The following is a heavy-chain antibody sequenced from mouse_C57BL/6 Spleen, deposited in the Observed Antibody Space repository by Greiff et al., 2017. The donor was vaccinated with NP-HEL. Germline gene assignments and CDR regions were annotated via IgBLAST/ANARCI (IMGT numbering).Heavy chain of an antibody. Sequence: DVMLVESGGGLVQPGGSLSLSCAASGFTFTDYYMSWVRQPPGKALEWLGFIRNKANGYTTEYSASVKGRFTISRDNSQSILYLQMNALRAEDSATYYCARSTSYFDYWGQGTTLTVSS. J-gene: IGHJ2*01. CDR3: ARSTSYFDY. CDR2: IRNKANGYTT. V-gene: IGHV7-3*01. CDR1: GFTFTDYY.